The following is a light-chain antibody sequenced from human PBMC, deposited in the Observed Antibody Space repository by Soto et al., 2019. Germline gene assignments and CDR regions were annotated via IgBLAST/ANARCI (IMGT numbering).Light chain of an antibody. CDR2: GAS. Sequence: EIVLTQSPGTLSLSPGERATLSCSASQTVSSSYLAWYQQKPGQAPRLLIYGASSRATGIPDRFSGSGSGKDFTVTISKLEDEGVAVYLCQQDEDSPMTFGEGTNVELK. J-gene: IGKJ1*01. CDR1: QTVSSSY. V-gene: IGKV3-20*01. CDR3: QQDEDSPMT.